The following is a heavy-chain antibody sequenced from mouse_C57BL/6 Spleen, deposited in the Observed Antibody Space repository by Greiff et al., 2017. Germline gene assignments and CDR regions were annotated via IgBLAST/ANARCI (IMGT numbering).Heavy chain of an antibody. V-gene: IGHV1-64*01. J-gene: IGHJ2*01. CDR2: IHPNSGST. CDR3: ARSLYDYDYFDD. Sequence: QVQLQQPGAELVKPGASVKLSCKASGYTFTSYWMHWVKQRPGQGLEWIGMIHPNSGSTNYNEKFKSKATLTVDKSSSTAYMQLSSLTSEDSAVYYCARSLYDYDYFDDWGQGTTLTVSS. D-gene: IGHD2-4*01. CDR1: GYTFTSYW.